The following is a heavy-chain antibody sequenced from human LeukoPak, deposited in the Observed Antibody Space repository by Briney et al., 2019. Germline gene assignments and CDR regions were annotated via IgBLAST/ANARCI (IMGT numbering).Heavy chain of an antibody. D-gene: IGHD3-16*01. J-gene: IGHJ5*02. V-gene: IGHV4-34*01. CDR1: GGSFSGYY. CDR2: INHSGST. CDR3: ARGKPLLRLFGP. Sequence: SETLSLTCAVYGGSFSGYYWSWIRQPPGKGLGWIGEINHSGSTNYNPSLKSRVTISVDTSKNQFSLKLSSVTAADTAVYYCARGKPLLRLFGPWGQGTPVTGSS.